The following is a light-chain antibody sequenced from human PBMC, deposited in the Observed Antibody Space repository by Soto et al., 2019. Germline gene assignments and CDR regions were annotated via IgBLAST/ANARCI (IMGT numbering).Light chain of an antibody. CDR1: QSVSRSF. V-gene: IGKV3-20*01. CDR3: QQYGSSPWT. J-gene: IGKJ1*01. Sequence: EIVLTQSPGTLSLSPGERATLFCRASQSVSRSFLVWYQQKPGQAPRLLIYGAFNRATGIPDRFSGSGSGKDFTLTISRLEPEDFADYYCQQYGSSPWTFGQGTNVDMK. CDR2: GAF.